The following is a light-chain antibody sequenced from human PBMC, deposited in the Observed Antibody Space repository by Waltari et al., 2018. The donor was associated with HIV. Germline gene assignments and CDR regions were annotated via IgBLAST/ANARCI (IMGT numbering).Light chain of an antibody. Sequence: QSVLTQPPSLSAAPGQKVTISCSGSTSNIGKNYVSWYQQLPETAPKLIIYDNKKRPSGIPDRVSGSKAGTSATLAITGLRTGDEADYYCGTWDSSVSAGVFGGGTKLTVL. CDR1: TSNIGKNY. V-gene: IGLV1-51*01. J-gene: IGLJ3*02. CDR2: DNK. CDR3: GTWDSSVSAGV.